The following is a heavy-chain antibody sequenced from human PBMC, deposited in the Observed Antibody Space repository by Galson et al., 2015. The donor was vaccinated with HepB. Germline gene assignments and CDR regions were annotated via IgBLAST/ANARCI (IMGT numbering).Heavy chain of an antibody. CDR1: GFTFSSYG. J-gene: IGHJ6*02. V-gene: IGHV3-7*04. Sequence: SLRLSCAASGFTFSSYGMHWVRQASGKGLEWVAHMRENGREEAYVDSVRGRFTISRDNAKNSLYLEMNSLRDDDTAVYFCARGHYGLDVWGQGTAVTVSS. CDR3: ARGHYGLDV. CDR2: MRENGREE.